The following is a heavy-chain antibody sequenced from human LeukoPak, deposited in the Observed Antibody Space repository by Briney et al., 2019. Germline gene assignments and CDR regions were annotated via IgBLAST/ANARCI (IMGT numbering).Heavy chain of an antibody. CDR3: ARTYSSSDNWFDP. CDR1: GYTCTSYG. V-gene: IGHV1-18*01. J-gene: IGHJ5*02. CDR2: ISAYNGNT. D-gene: IGHD6-6*01. Sequence: ASVKVSCKASGYTCTSYGISWVRQAPGQGLEWMGWISAYNGNTNYAQKLQGRVTMTTDTSTRTAYMELRSLRSGDTAVYYCARTYSSSDNWFDPWGQGTLVTVSS.